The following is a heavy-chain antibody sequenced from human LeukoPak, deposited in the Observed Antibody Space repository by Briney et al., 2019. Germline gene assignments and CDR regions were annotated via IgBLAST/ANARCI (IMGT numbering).Heavy chain of an antibody. CDR1: GGSVSNRDCY. Sequence: SETLSLTCTVSGGSVSNRDCYWGWIRQPPGKGLEWIGNIYYIENPYYNPSLTSRVTITVDTSKNQFSLKLSTVTAADTAVYYCARLLWSGYHYFDHWGQGTLVTVSS. D-gene: IGHD3-3*01. J-gene: IGHJ4*02. CDR2: IYYIENP. V-gene: IGHV4-39*01. CDR3: ARLLWSGYHYFDH.